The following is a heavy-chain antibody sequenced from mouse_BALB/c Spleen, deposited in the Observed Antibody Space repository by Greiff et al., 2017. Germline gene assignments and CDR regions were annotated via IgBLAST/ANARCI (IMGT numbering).Heavy chain of an antibody. V-gene: IGHV5-4*02. CDR2: ISDGGSYT. Sequence: EVKLMESGGGLVKPGGSLKLSCAASGFTFSDYYMYWVRQTPENRLEWVATISDGGSYTYYPDSVKGRFTISRDNAKNNLYLQMSSLKSEDTAMYYCARDGYGVDYWGQGTSVTVSS. CDR1: GFTFSDYY. CDR3: ARDGYGVDY. J-gene: IGHJ4*01.